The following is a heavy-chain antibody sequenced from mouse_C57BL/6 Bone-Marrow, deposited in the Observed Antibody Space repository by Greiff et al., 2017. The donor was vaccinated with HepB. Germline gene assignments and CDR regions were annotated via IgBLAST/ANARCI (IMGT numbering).Heavy chain of an antibody. D-gene: IGHD1-1*01. V-gene: IGHV1-9*01. Sequence: QVQLQQSGAELMKPGASVKLSCKATGYTFTGYWIEWVKQRPGHGLEWIGEIFPGSGRTNYNEKFKGKATFTADTSSNTAYMQLSSLTTEDSAIYYCARGCTTVAIAYWGQGTLVTVSA. CDR3: ARGCTTVAIAY. J-gene: IGHJ3*01. CDR2: IFPGSGRT. CDR1: GYTFTGYW.